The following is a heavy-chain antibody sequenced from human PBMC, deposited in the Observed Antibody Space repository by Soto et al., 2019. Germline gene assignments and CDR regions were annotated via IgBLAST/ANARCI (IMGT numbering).Heavy chain of an antibody. CDR1: GFTFSSYA. Sequence: EVQLLESGGGLVQPGGSLRLSCAASGFTFSSYAMSWVRQAPGKGLEWVSAISGSGDSTYYADSVKGRFTISRDNFKNTLYLQMNSLRDDDTAVYYCAKAQSEFWSGYYRWGQGTLVTVAA. J-gene: IGHJ4*02. CDR3: AKAQSEFWSGYYR. D-gene: IGHD3-3*01. CDR2: ISGSGDST. V-gene: IGHV3-23*01.